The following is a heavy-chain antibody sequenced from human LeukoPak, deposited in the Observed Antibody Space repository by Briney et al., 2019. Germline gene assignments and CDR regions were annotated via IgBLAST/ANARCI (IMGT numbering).Heavy chain of an antibody. J-gene: IGHJ4*02. V-gene: IGHV1-18*01. Sequence: ASVKVSCKASGYTFTSYGISWVRQAPGQGLEWMGWISAYNDNTNYAQKLQGRVTMTTDTSTSTAYMELRSLRSDDTAVYYCARVHYDILTGYSYFDYGGQGTLVTVSS. CDR2: ISAYNDNT. D-gene: IGHD3-9*01. CDR3: ARVHYDILTGYSYFDY. CDR1: GYTFTSYG.